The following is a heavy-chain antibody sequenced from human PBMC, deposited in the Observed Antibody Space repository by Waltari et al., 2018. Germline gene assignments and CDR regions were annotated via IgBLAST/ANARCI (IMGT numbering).Heavy chain of an antibody. V-gene: IGHV1-8*01. D-gene: IGHD3-22*01. CDR2: RNPNSGNT. Sequence: QVQLVQSGAEVKKPGASVKVSCKASGYTFTSYDINWVRQATGQGLEWMGWRNPNSGNTGYAQKFQGRVTMTRNTSISTAYMELSSLRSEDTAVYYCARDRPDYYDSSGYYDYWGQGTLVTVSS. CDR3: ARDRPDYYDSSGYYDY. CDR1: GYTFTSYD. J-gene: IGHJ4*02.